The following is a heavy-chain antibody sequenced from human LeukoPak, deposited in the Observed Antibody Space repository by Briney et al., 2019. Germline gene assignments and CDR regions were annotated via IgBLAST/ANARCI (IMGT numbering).Heavy chain of an antibody. CDR1: GFTFSIYA. V-gene: IGHV3-23*01. CDR3: AKDYSSGWTGYFDY. Sequence: PGGSLRLSCAASGFTFSIYAMSWVRQAPGKGLEWVAGIGAGGANTKTADSVRGRFTISRDNPKNTLYLQMNSLRAEDTAVYYCAKDYSSGWTGYFDYWGQGTLVIVSS. D-gene: IGHD3/OR15-3a*01. CDR2: IGAGGANT. J-gene: IGHJ4*02.